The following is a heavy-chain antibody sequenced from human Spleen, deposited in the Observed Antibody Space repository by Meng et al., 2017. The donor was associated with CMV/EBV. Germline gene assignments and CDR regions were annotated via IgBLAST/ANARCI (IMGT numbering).Heavy chain of an antibody. J-gene: IGHJ4*02. CDR1: CGSVSSGNYY. Sequence: TFSCGSVSSGNYYWSWIRQPPGKGLECIGYVHYSGSTNYNPSLRSRATISVDTSKNQFSLKLSSVTAADTAVYYCARSPGYPREFGYWGQGTLVTVSS. CDR2: VHYSGST. CDR3: ARSPGYPREFGY. V-gene: IGHV4-61*01. D-gene: IGHD3-10*01.